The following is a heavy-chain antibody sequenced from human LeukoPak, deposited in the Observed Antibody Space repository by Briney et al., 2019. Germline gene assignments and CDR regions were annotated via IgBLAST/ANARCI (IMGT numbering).Heavy chain of an antibody. J-gene: IGHJ4*02. CDR2: IKQDGSEK. CDR3: ARAGYDYVWGSYRLPSDY. Sequence: GGSLRLSCAASGFTFSSYWMSWVRQAPGKGLEWVANIKQDGSEKYYVDSVKGRFTISRDNAKNSLYLQMNSLRAEDTAVYYCARAGYDYVWGSYRLPSDYWGQGTLVTVSS. CDR1: GFTFSSYW. D-gene: IGHD3-16*02. V-gene: IGHV3-7*01.